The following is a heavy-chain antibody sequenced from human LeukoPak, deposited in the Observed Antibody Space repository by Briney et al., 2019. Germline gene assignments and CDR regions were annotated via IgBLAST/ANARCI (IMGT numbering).Heavy chain of an antibody. CDR3: ARASKDYYDSSGYIGY. Sequence: SETLSLTCTVSGGSISSGSYYWSWLRQPAGKGLEWIGRIYTSGSTNYNPSLKSRVTISVDTSKNQFSLKLSSVTAADTAVYYCARASKDYYDSSGYIGYWGQGTLVTVSS. J-gene: IGHJ4*02. V-gene: IGHV4-61*02. D-gene: IGHD3-22*01. CDR2: IYTSGST. CDR1: GGSISSGSYY.